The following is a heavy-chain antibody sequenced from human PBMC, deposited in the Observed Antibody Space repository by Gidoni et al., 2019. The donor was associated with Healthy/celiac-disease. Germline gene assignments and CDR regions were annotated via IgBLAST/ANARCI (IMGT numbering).Heavy chain of an antibody. J-gene: IGHJ5*02. CDR1: GGPFSSYA. Sequence: QVQLVQSGAEVKRPAASVKVSYKAAGGPFSSYALSWVRQAPGQGLEWMGGILPICGTANYAEKFQGRVTITADEYTSTAYMELRSLRSEDTAVYYCARAPGEVGWFDPWGQGTLVTVSS. D-gene: IGHD3-16*01. CDR2: ILPICGTA. V-gene: IGHV1-69*01. CDR3: ARAPGEVGWFDP.